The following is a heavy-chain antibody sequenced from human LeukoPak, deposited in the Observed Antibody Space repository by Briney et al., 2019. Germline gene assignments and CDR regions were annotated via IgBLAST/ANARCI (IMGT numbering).Heavy chain of an antibody. Sequence: ETLSLTCTVSGGSISSYYWSWIRQPPGKGLEWIGYIYDSGNTNYNPSLKTRVTISLDTSKNQFSLKLTSVTAADTAVYYCARRYSPKSFFDNWGHGTLVTVSS. CDR2: IYDSGNT. CDR1: GGSISSYY. CDR3: ARRYSPKSFFDN. V-gene: IGHV4-59*01. J-gene: IGHJ4*01. D-gene: IGHD2-15*01.